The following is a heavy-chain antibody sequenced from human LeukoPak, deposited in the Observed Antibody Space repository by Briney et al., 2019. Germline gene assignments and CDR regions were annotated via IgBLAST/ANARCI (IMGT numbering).Heavy chain of an antibody. CDR2: ITSSGRYI. J-gene: IGHJ4*02. CDR1: GFTFSSYS. D-gene: IGHD3-22*01. V-gene: IGHV3-21*01. Sequence: GGSLRLSCAASGFTFSSYSMNWVRQAPGKGLEWVSSITSSGRYIYYADSVKGRFTISRDNSKNTLYLQMNSLRAEDTAVYYCAKDLTMIVVVPHFDYWGQGTLVTVSS. CDR3: AKDLTMIVVVPHFDY.